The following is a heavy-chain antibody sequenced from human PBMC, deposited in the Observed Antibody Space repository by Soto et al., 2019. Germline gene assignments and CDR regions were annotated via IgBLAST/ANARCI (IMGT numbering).Heavy chain of an antibody. CDR3: ATPALYCSSTSCYYYYGMDV. CDR1: GYSFTSYW. CDR2: IDPSDSYT. Sequence: PGESLKISCKGSGYSFTSYWIIWVRQMPGKGLEWMGRIDPSDSYTNYSPSFQGHVTISADKSISTAYLQWSSLKASDTAMYYCATPALYCSSTSCYYYYGMDVWGQGTTVTVSS. D-gene: IGHD2-2*01. J-gene: IGHJ6*02. V-gene: IGHV5-10-1*01.